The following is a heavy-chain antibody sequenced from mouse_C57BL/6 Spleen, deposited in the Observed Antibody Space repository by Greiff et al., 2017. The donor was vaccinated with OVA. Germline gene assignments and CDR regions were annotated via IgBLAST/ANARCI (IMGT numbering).Heavy chain of an antibody. Sequence: QVQLQQPGAELVKPGASVKLSCKASGYTFTSYWMQWVKQRPGQGLEWIGEIDPSDSYTNYNQKFKGKATLTVDTSSSTAYMQLSSLTSEDAAVYYYSRYRASYFYAMDYWGQGTSVTVSS. J-gene: IGHJ4*01. D-gene: IGHD6-1*01. V-gene: IGHV1-50*01. CDR2: IDPSDSYT. CDR3: SRYRASYFYAMDY. CDR1: GYTFTSYW.